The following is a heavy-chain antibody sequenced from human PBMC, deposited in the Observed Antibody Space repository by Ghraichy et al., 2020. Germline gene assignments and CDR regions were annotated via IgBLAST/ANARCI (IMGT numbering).Heavy chain of an antibody. V-gene: IGHV3-23*01. Sequence: GGSLRLSCAAFEFTFSSYAMTWVRQAPGKGLEWVSGISTSGARTYYADSVRGRFTISRDNSKNTLYLQMNSLRAEDTAVYYCAKGMGSSTSCYDYWGQGTLVTVSS. CDR1: EFTFSSYA. D-gene: IGHD2-2*01. CDR2: ISTSGART. CDR3: AKGMGSSTSCYDY. J-gene: IGHJ4*02.